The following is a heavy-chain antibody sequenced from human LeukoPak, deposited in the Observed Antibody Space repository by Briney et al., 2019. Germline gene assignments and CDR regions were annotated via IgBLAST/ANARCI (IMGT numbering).Heavy chain of an antibody. CDR3: AKESRGWYFDY. CDR2: INPDSGGT. Sequence: GASVRVSCKTSGYTFTGYFIHWVRQAPGQGLEWMGWINPDSGGTNLAQKFQGRVTVSRDTSISTAYMELSRLRSDDTAVYYCAKESRGWYFDYWGQGTLVTVSS. V-gene: IGHV1-2*02. J-gene: IGHJ4*02. D-gene: IGHD6-19*01. CDR1: GYTFTGYF.